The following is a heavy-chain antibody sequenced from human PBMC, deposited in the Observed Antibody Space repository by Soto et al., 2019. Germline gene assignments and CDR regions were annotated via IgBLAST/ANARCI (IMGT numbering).Heavy chain of an antibody. J-gene: IGHJ4*02. V-gene: IGHV4-30-2*01. CDR2: IYHSGST. D-gene: IGHD3-10*01. CDR3: ARGSTMVRGVIIYYHFDY. Sequence: KPSETLSLTCAVSGGSISSGGYSWSWIRQPPGKGLEWIGYIYHSGSTYYNPSLKSRVTISVDRSKNQFSLKLSSVTAADTAVYYCARGSTMVRGVIIYYHFDYWGQRTLVTVSS. CDR1: GGSISSGGYS.